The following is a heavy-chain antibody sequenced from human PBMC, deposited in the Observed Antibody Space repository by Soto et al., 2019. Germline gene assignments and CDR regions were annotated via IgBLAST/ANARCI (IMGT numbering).Heavy chain of an antibody. Sequence: SQTLSLTCAISGDSVSGNSATWNWIRQSPSRGLEWLGRTYYRSKWFDDYAVSVKSRISINPDTSKNQFSLQLSSVTPEDTAVYYCTRDKYGAMDVWGQGTTVTVSS. V-gene: IGHV6-1*01. CDR3: TRDKYGAMDV. CDR2: TYYRSKWFD. CDR1: GDSVSGNSAT. J-gene: IGHJ6*02. D-gene: IGHD2-8*01.